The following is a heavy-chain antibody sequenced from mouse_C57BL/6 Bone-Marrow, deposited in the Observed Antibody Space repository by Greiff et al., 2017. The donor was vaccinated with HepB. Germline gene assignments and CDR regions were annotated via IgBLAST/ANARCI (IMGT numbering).Heavy chain of an antibody. Sequence: VQLQQPGAELVMPGASVKLSCKASGYTFTSYWMHWVKQRPGQGLEWIGEIDPSDSYTNYNQKFKGKSTLTVDKSSSTAYMQRSSLTSEDSAVYYCARYYWYFDVWGTGTTVTVSS. V-gene: IGHV1-69*01. CDR3: ARYYWYFDV. CDR1: GYTFTSYW. J-gene: IGHJ1*03. CDR2: IDPSDSYT.